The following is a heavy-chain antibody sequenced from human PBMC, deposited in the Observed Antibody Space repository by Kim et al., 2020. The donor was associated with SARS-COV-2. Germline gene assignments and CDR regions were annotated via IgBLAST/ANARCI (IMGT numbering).Heavy chain of an antibody. CDR1: GFTFSSYG. Sequence: GGSLRLSCAASGFTFSSYGMHWVRQAPGKGLEWVAVISYDGSNKYYADSVKGRFTISRDNSKNTLYLQMNSLRAEDTAVYYCAKERASILTGYPNDAFDIWGQGTMVTVSS. CDR2: ISYDGSNK. CDR3: AKERASILTGYPNDAFDI. J-gene: IGHJ3*02. D-gene: IGHD3-9*01. V-gene: IGHV3-30*18.